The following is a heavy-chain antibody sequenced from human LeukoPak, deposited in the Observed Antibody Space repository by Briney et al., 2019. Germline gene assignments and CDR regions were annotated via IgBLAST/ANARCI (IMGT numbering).Heavy chain of an antibody. CDR1: GYTFTSYG. J-gene: IGHJ6*03. D-gene: IGHD3-3*01. Sequence: EASVKVSCKASGYTFTSYGISWVRQAPGQGLEWMGWISAYNGNTNYAQRLQGRVTITTDESTSTAYMELSSLRSEDTAVYYCARDRRGTIFGVVTERPYYYYYYYMDVWGKGTTVTVSS. V-gene: IGHV1-18*01. CDR2: ISAYNGNT. CDR3: ARDRRGTIFGVVTERPYYYYYYYMDV.